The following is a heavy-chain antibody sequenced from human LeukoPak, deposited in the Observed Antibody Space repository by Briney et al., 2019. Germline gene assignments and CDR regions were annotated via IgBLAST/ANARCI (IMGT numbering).Heavy chain of an antibody. J-gene: IGHJ3*02. V-gene: IGHV3-20*04. CDR1: GFTFDDYG. Sequence: GGTLRLSCAASGFTFDDYGMSWVRQAPGKGLEWVSGINWNGGSTGYADSVKGRFTISRDNAKNSLYLQMNSLRAEDTALYYCARDGDWGSRLAFDIWGQGTMVTVSS. D-gene: IGHD7-27*01. CDR3: ARDGDWGSRLAFDI. CDR2: INWNGGST.